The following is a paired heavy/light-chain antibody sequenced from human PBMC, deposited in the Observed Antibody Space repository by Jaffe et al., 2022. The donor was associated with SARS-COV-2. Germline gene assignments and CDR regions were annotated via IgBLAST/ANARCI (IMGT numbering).Light chain of an antibody. CDR3: QQLYSYPFT. J-gene: IGKJ3*01. V-gene: IGKV1-9*01. Sequence: DIQLTQSPSFLSASVGDRVTITCRASQGISTYLAWYQQTPGKAPNLLMYAASTLQSGVPSRFSGSGSGTDFTLTVSSLQPEDSATYYCQQLYSYPFTFGPGTKVDIK. CDR2: AAS. CDR1: QGISTY.
Heavy chain of an antibody. CDR3: GKDLPRRYSYAYPSLESYGLDV. D-gene: IGHD5-18*01. CDR2: ISGSGGST. CDR1: GFTFSNYA. Sequence: EVQLLESGGGLVQPGGSLRLSCAASGFTFSNYAMNWVRQAPGKGLEWVSEISGSGGSTYYADSVKGRFTISRDNSRNTLYLQMNSLRAEDTAVYYCGKDLPRRYSYAYPSLESYGLDVWGRGTAVSVS. V-gene: IGHV3-23*01. J-gene: IGHJ6*02.